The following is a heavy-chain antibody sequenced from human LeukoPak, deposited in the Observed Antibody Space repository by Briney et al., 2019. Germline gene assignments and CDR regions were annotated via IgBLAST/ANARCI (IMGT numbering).Heavy chain of an antibody. CDR2: IKSKVDGGTT. CDR1: GLTFRNAW. D-gene: IGHD6-19*01. V-gene: IGHV3-15*01. CDR3: TTGTSFIAVAGTSDY. J-gene: IGHJ4*02. Sequence: PGGSLRLSCVASGLTFRNAWMSWVRQAPGKGLEWVGRIKSKVDGGTTDYGAPVKGRFTVSRDDSKNTLFLQMNSLKTEDTAVYYCTTGTSFIAVAGTSDYWGQGTLVTVSS.